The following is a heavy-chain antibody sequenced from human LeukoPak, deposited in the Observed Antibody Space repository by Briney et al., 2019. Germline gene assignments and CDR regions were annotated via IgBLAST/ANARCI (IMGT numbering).Heavy chain of an antibody. D-gene: IGHD3-3*01. V-gene: IGHV4-34*01. Sequence: SETLSLTCAVYGGSFSGYYWSWIRQPPGKGLEWIGEINHSGSTNYNPSLKSRVTISVDTSKNQFSLKLSSVTAADTAVYYCARNFPGRTVLRFLEWFPPNWFDPWGQGTLVTVSS. CDR1: GGSFSGYY. J-gene: IGHJ5*02. CDR2: INHSGST. CDR3: ARNFPGRTVLRFLEWFPPNWFDP.